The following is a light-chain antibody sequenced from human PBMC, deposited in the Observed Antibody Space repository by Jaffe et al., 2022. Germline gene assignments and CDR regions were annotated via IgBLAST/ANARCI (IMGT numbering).Light chain of an antibody. CDR2: DVS. Sequence: QSALTQPASVSGSPGQSITISCTGTSSDVGSYNYVSWYQQHPGKAPKLMIYDVSNRPSGVSNRFSGSKSGKTASLTISGLQAEDEADYYCSSYTTSSTWVFGGGTKLTVL. CDR3: SSYTTSSTWV. J-gene: IGLJ3*02. CDR1: SSDVGSYNY. V-gene: IGLV2-14*03.